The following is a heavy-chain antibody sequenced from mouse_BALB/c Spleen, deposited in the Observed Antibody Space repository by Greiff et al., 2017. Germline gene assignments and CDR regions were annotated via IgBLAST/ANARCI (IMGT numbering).Heavy chain of an antibody. CDR1: GYTFTSYW. V-gene: IGHV1-87*01. J-gene: IGHJ3*01. CDR2: IYPGDGDT. Sequence: VQLQQSGAELARPGASVKLSCKASGYTFTSYWMQWVKQRPGQGLEWIGAIYPGDGDTRYTQKFQGKATLPADKSSSTAYMQLSSLASEDSAVYYCARDGNYRSWFAYWGQGTLVTVSA. CDR3: ARDGNYRSWFAY. D-gene: IGHD2-1*01.